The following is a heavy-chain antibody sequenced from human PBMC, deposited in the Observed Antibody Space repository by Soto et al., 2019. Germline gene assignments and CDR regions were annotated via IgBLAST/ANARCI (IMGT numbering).Heavy chain of an antibody. CDR1: GGTFSSYA. CDR2: IIPIFGTA. Sequence: VKFSCKPSGGTFSSYAISWVRQAPGHGLEWMGGIIPIFGTANYAQKFQGRVTITADESTSTAYMELSSLRSEDTAVYYCARGYYGSGSYRYYGMDVWGQGTTVTVSS. CDR3: ARGYYGSGSYRYYGMDV. V-gene: IGHV1-69*01. J-gene: IGHJ6*02. D-gene: IGHD3-10*01.